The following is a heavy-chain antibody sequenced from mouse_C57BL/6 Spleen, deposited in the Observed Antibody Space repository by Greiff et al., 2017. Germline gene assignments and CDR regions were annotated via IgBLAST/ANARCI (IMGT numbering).Heavy chain of an antibody. CDR1: GFTFSDFY. V-gene: IGHV7-1*01. Sequence: EVKLVESGGGLVQSGRSLRLSCATSGFTFSDFYMEWVRQAPGKGLEWIAASRNKANDYTTEYSASVKGRFIVSRDTSQSILYLQMNARRAEDTAIYYCARDAGWPGGLDYWGQGTTLTVSS. D-gene: IGHD1-1*02. CDR3: ARDAGWPGGLDY. J-gene: IGHJ2*01. CDR2: SRNKANDYTT.